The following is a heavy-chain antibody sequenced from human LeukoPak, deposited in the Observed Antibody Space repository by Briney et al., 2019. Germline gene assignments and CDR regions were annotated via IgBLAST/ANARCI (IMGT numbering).Heavy chain of an antibody. CDR2: IYYSGST. D-gene: IGHD2-2*01. V-gene: IGHV4-39*07. Sequence: PSETLSLTCTVSGGSISSSSYYWGWIRQPPGKGLEWIGSIYYSGSTYYNPSLKSRVTISVDTSKNQFSLKLSSVTAADTAVYYCATYCSSTSCYGSFDYWGQGTLVTVSS. CDR1: GGSISSSSYY. CDR3: ATYCSSTSCYGSFDY. J-gene: IGHJ4*02.